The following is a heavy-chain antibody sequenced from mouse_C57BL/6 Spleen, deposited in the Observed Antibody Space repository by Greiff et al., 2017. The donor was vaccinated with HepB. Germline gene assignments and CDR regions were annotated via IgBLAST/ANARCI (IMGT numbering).Heavy chain of an antibody. J-gene: IGHJ4*01. Sequence: VKLVESGAELVRPGTSVKMSCKASGYTFTNYWIGWAKQRPGHGLEWIGDIYPGGGYTNYNEKFKGKATLTADKSSSTAYMQFSSLTSEDSAIYYCARGPHMDYWGQGTSVTVSS. CDR3: ARGPHMDY. CDR2: IYPGGGYT. V-gene: IGHV1-63*01. CDR1: GYTFTNYW.